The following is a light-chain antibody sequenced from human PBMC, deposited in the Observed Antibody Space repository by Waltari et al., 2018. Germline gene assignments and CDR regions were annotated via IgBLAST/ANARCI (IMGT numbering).Light chain of an antibody. J-gene: IGKJ4*01. CDR1: QTITGSC. CDR3: QQYDGSVVT. CDR2: GAS. Sequence: EIVLTQSPGTLSVSPGARVTVSCRASQTITGSCLTWYHQKPGQAPRLLIYGASNRAPGIPDRFSGSGSGTDFTLTISRLEPEDSAVYYCQQYDGSVVTFGGGTKVEIK. V-gene: IGKV3-20*01.